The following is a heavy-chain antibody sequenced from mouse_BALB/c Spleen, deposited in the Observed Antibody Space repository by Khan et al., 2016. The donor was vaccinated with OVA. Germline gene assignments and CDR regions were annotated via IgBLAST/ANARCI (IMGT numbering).Heavy chain of an antibody. V-gene: IGHV2-3*01. Sequence: VELVESGPGLVAPSQSLSITCTVSGFSLTSYGVSWVRQPPGKGLEWLGVIWGDGNTNFHSALRSRLSISKDNSKSQVFLKLNSLQTDDTATYYCAKDREYYAVDYWGQGTSVTVSS. CDR1: GFSLTSYG. J-gene: IGHJ4*01. CDR3: AKDREYYAVDY. CDR2: IWGDGNT.